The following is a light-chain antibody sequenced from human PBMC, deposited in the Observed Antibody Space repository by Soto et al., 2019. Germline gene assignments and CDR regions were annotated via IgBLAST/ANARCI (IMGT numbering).Light chain of an antibody. CDR1: QNINSN. V-gene: IGKV3D-15*01. J-gene: IGKJ4*01. Sequence: EIVMTQSPSTLSVSAWESSALSCRASQNINSNLAWYQQKPGQAPRLLIHGASSRVTGIPDRFSGSGSGTDFTLTITRLEPEDFAVYYCQQYQSLTFGGGTKVDIK. CDR2: GAS. CDR3: QQYQSLT.